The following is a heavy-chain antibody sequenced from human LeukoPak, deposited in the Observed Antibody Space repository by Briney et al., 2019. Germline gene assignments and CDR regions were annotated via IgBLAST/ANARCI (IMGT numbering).Heavy chain of an antibody. V-gene: IGHV3-33*01. D-gene: IGHD6-13*01. CDR3: TAIAAAGHLDY. Sequence: GRSLRLSCAASGFTFSSYGMHWVRQAPGKGLEWVAVIWYDGSNKYYADSVKGRFTISRDNSKNTLYLEMNSLKTEDTAVYYCTAIAAAGHLDYWGQGTLVTVSS. CDR2: IWYDGSNK. J-gene: IGHJ4*02. CDR1: GFTFSSYG.